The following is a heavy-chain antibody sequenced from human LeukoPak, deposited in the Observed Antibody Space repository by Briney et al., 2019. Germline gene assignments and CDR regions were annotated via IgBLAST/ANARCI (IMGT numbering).Heavy chain of an antibody. CDR3: ATPGYSGYDLYGNWFDP. Sequence: ASVKVSCKVSGYTLTELSMHWVRQAPGKGLEWMGGFDPEDGETIYAQKFQGRVTMTEDTSTDTANMELSSLRSEDTAVYYCATPGYSGYDLYGNWFDPWGQGTLVTVSS. D-gene: IGHD5-12*01. CDR1: GYTLTELS. V-gene: IGHV1-24*01. J-gene: IGHJ5*02. CDR2: FDPEDGET.